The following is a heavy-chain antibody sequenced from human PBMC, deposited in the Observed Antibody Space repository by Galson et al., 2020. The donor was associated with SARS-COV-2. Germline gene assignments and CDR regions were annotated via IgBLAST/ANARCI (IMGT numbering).Heavy chain of an antibody. D-gene: IGHD2-15*01. CDR1: GFTFNTYA. CDR3: ARGLYCSGGACYALGFDY. Sequence: GGSLRLSCAASGFTFNTYAMTWVRQAPGKGLEWVSALSGSAAGTYYADSVKGRFTISRDNSKNTLYLQMENLRVDDTAVYYCARGLYCSGGACYALGFDYWGQGTLVTVSS. CDR2: LSGSAAGT. J-gene: IGHJ4*02. V-gene: IGHV3-23*01.